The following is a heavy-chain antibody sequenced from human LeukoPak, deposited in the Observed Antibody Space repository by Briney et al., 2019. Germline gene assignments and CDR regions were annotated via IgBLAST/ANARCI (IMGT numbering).Heavy chain of an antibody. Sequence: SETLSLTCAVYGGSFSGYYWSWIRQPPGKGLEWIGEINHRGSTNYNPSLKSRVTISVDTSKNQFSLKLSSVTAADTAVYYCARDPIASSGLDPWGQGTLVTVSS. D-gene: IGHD3-10*01. V-gene: IGHV4-34*01. CDR3: ARDPIASSGLDP. J-gene: IGHJ5*02. CDR1: GGSFSGYY. CDR2: INHRGST.